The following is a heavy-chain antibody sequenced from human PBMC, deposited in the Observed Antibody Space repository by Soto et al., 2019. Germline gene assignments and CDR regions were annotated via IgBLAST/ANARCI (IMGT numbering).Heavy chain of an antibody. CDR3: ARGPGELYHYYYYGMYV. Sequence: SETLSLTCTVSGGSISSGDYYWSWIRQPPGKGLEWIGYIYYSGSTYYNPSLKSRVTISVDTSKNQFSLKLSSVTAADTAVYYCARGPGELYHYYYYGMYVWGQGTTVTVSS. CDR1: GGSISSGDYY. J-gene: IGHJ6*02. CDR2: IYYSGST. D-gene: IGHD3-10*01. V-gene: IGHV4-30-4*01.